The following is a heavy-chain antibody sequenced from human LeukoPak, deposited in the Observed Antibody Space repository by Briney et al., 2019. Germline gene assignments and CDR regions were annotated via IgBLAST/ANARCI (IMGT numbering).Heavy chain of an antibody. CDR2: INPNSGGT. Sequence: ASVKVSCKASGYTFTGYYIRWVRQAPGQGLEWMGWINPNSGGTKYAQKFQGRVTMTRDTSISTGYMELSRLRSDDTAVYYCARVNYCTKGVCVNFDYWGQGTLVTVSS. CDR1: GYTFTGYY. J-gene: IGHJ4*02. D-gene: IGHD2-8*01. CDR3: ARVNYCTKGVCVNFDY. V-gene: IGHV1-2*02.